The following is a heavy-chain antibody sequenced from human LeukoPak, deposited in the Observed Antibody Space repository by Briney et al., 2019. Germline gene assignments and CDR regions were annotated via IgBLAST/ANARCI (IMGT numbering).Heavy chain of an antibody. D-gene: IGHD3-10*01. V-gene: IGHV4-31*03. CDR3: ARDGPGPNPLRYPGTWFDP. CDR2: IYYSGST. J-gene: IGHJ5*02. Sequence: KPSETLSLTCTVSGGSISSGGYYWSWIRQHPGKGLEWIGYIYYSGSTYYNPSLKSRVTISVDTSKNQFSLKLSSVTAADTAVYYCARDGPGPNPLRYPGTWFDPWGQGTLVTVSS. CDR1: GGSISSGGYY.